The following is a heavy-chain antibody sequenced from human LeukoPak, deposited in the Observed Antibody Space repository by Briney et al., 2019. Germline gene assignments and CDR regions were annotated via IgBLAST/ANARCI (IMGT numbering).Heavy chain of an antibody. CDR2: FDPEDGET. Sequence: ASVKVSCKASGYTFTSYGISWVRQAPGKGLEWMGGFDPEDGETIYAQKFQGRVTMTEDTSTDTAYMELSSLRSEDTAVYYCATCPHGYASVSGWFDPWGQGTLVTVSS. CDR3: ATCPHGYASVSGWFDP. J-gene: IGHJ5*02. V-gene: IGHV1-24*01. D-gene: IGHD2-2*01. CDR1: GYTFTSYG.